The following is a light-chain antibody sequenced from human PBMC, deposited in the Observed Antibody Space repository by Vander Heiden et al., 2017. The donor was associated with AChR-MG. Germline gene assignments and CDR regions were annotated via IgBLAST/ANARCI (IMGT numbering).Light chain of an antibody. CDR3: HQSSCTPGYT. CDR1: QSISSY. Sequence: DIQMTQSPSSLSASVGDRVTITCRASQSISSYLNWYQQKPGKAPKLLIYAASSFQSGVPSRFSGSGSGTDFTLTISSRQPEDFATYYCHQSSCTPGYTFGQGTKLEIK. V-gene: IGKV1-39*01. J-gene: IGKJ2*01. CDR2: AAS.